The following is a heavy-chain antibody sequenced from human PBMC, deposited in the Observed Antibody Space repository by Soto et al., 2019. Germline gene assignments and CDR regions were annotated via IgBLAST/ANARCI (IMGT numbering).Heavy chain of an antibody. J-gene: IGHJ6*02. CDR3: ARDRGTGTTPVPRSYGMDV. Sequence: QVQLVQSGAEGKKPGSSVKVSCKASGGTFSSYAISWVRQAPGQGLEWMGGIIPIFGTANYAQKFQGRVTITADESTSTAYMELSSLRSEDTAVYYCARDRGTGTTPVPRSYGMDVWGQGTTVTVSS. CDR1: GGTFSSYA. V-gene: IGHV1-69*01. D-gene: IGHD1-1*01. CDR2: IIPIFGTA.